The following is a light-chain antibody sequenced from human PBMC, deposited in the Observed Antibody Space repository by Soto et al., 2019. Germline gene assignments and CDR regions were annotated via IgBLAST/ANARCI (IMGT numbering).Light chain of an antibody. CDR3: QQYNDWPRT. V-gene: IGKV3-15*01. Sequence: EIVMTQSPATLSVSPGERATLSCRASQSVSSNLAWYQQKPGQAPRLLIYGASTRATGGPAGFSGSGSGTEFTLTISSLQSEDFAVYYCQQYNDWPRTFGQGTKLEIK. CDR2: GAS. CDR1: QSVSSN. J-gene: IGKJ2*02.